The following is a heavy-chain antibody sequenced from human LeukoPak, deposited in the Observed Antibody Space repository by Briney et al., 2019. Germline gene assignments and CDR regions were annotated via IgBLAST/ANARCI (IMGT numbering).Heavy chain of an antibody. CDR1: GFTFSNAW. J-gene: IGHJ4*02. V-gene: IGHV3-15*01. D-gene: IGHD4-23*01. CDR2: IKSKTDGGTT. Sequence: GGPLRLSCAASGFTFSNAWMNWVRQAPGKGLEWVGRIKSKTDGGTTDYAAPVKRRFTISRDDSKHTLYLQMNSLKTDYTAVYYCTTETTVAPTGFDYWGQGTLVTVSS. CDR3: TTETTVAPTGFDY.